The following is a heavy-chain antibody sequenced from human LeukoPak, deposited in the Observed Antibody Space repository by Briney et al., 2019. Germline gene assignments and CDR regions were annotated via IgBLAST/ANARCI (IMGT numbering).Heavy chain of an antibody. J-gene: IGHJ4*02. Sequence: SETLSLTCTVSGGSISSYYWSWIRQPPGKGLEWIGYIYYSGSTNYNPSLKSRVTISVDTSKNQFSLKLSSVTAADTAVYYCARDRVAARIFDYWGQGTLVTVSS. CDR2: IYYSGST. V-gene: IGHV4-59*12. CDR3: ARDRVAARIFDY. D-gene: IGHD6-6*01. CDR1: GGSISSYY.